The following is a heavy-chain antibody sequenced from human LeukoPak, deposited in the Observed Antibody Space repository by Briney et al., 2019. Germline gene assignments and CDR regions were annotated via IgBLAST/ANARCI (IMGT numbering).Heavy chain of an antibody. CDR3: ARDRPGVGATDFDY. V-gene: IGHV3-21*01. D-gene: IGHD1-26*01. Sequence: GGSLRLSCAASGFTFSSYAMNWVRQAPGKGLEWVSSISSSSSYIYYADSVKGRFTISRDNAKNSLYLQMNSLRAEDTAVYYCARDRPGVGATDFDYWGQGTLVTVSS. CDR2: ISSSSSYI. J-gene: IGHJ4*02. CDR1: GFTFSSYA.